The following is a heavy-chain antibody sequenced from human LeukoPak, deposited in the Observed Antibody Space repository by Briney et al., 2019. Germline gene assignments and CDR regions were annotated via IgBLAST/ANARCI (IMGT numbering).Heavy chain of an antibody. D-gene: IGHD3-22*01. V-gene: IGHV3-21*01. CDR3: AGGGPYYYDSGGSYY. CDR2: ISSSSSYI. Sequence: GGSLRLSCAASGFTFSSYSMNWVRQAPGKGLEWVSSISSSSSYIYYADSVKGRFTISRDNAKNSLYLQMNSLRAEDMAVYYCAGGGPYYYDSGGSYYWGQGTLVTVSS. CDR1: GFTFSSYS. J-gene: IGHJ4*02.